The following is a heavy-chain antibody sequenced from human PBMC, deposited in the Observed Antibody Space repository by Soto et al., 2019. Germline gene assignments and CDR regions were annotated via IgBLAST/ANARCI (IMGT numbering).Heavy chain of an antibody. CDR1: GFTFTNAW. D-gene: IGHD3-10*01. Sequence: GGSLRLSCAASGFTFTNAWMSWVRQATGKGLEWVGRVKRKTNGGTTDYAAPVKDRFNISRDDSKNTLYLQMNNLKTEDTAVYYCATCYGSGTDCQEDYLAFWGQGTPVTVSS. J-gene: IGHJ4*02. CDR2: VKRKTNGGTT. CDR3: ATCYGSGTDCQEDYLAF. V-gene: IGHV3-15*01.